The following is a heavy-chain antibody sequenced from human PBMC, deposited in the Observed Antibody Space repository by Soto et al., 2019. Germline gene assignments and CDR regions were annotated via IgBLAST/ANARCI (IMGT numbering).Heavy chain of an antibody. J-gene: IGHJ4*02. CDR2: ISGSGGST. Sequence: GGSLRLSCAASGFIFSSYAMNWVRQAPGKGLEWVSVISGSGGSTYYADSVKGRFTISRDNSKNTLYLQMNSLRAEDTAVYYCAKTRYSSRWYDREFDFWGQGTPVTVSS. V-gene: IGHV3-23*01. CDR3: AKTRYSSRWYDREFDF. D-gene: IGHD6-13*01. CDR1: GFIFSSYA.